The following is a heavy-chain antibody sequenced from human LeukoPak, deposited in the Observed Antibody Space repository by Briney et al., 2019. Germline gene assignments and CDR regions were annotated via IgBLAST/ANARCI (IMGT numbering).Heavy chain of an antibody. J-gene: IGHJ6*02. CDR2: IGSDNKS. D-gene: IGHD3-10*02. CDR3: ARDLHYYVAMDV. V-gene: IGHV3-23*01. CDR1: GITFRAYA. Sequence: GAXVISWETAGITFRAYAMSGGREAGGKGGGWLSSIGSDNKSHYSESVNGRFAISRDNSKSIVFLQLNSLRAEDTALYYCARDLHYYVAMDVWGQGTTVYVSS.